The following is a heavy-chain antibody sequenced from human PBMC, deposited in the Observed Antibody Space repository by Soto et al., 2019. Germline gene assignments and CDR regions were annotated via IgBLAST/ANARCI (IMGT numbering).Heavy chain of an antibody. D-gene: IGHD2-2*01. V-gene: IGHV3-7*01. CDR1: GFTFSSYW. Sequence: GGSLRLSCAASGFTFSSYWMSWVRQAPGKGLEWVANIKQDGSEKYYVDSVKGRFTISRDNAKNSLYLQMNSLRAEDTAVYYCARDTVVVPAAIFDYWGQGTLVTVSS. CDR2: IKQDGSEK. CDR3: ARDTVVVPAAIFDY. J-gene: IGHJ4*02.